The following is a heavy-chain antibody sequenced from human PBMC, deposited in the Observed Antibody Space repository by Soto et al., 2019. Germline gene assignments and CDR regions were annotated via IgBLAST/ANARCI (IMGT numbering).Heavy chain of an antibody. Sequence: PSETLSLTXAVYGGSFSGYYWSWIRQPPGKGLEWIGEINHSGSTNYNPSLKSRVTISVDTSKNQFSLKLSSVTAADTAVYYCARGKGYCSSTSCYLGWFDPWGQGTLVTVSS. J-gene: IGHJ5*02. D-gene: IGHD2-2*01. V-gene: IGHV4-34*01. CDR2: INHSGST. CDR1: GGSFSGYY. CDR3: ARGKGYCSSTSCYLGWFDP.